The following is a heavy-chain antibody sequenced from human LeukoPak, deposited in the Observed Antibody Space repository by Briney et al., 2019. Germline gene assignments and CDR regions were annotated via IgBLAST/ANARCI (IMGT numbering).Heavy chain of an antibody. V-gene: IGHV4-34*01. Sequence: SETLSLTCTVSGGSISTYYWSWIRQPPGKGLEWIGEINHSGSTNYNPSLKSRVTISVDTSKNQFSLKLSSVTAADTAVYYCARGHHSDYYDSSGYLGYWGQGTLVTVSS. J-gene: IGHJ4*02. CDR3: ARGHHSDYYDSSGYLGY. D-gene: IGHD3-22*01. CDR1: GGSISTYY. CDR2: INHSGST.